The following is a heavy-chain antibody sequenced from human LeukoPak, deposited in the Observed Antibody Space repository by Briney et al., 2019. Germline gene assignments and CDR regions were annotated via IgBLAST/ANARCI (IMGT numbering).Heavy chain of an antibody. CDR3: ATGLLWFGELLSNY. Sequence: SVKVSCKASGGTFSSYAISWVRQAPGQGLEWMGRIIPILGIANYAQKFQGRVTITADKSTSTAYMELSSLRSEDTAVYYCATGLLWFGELLSNYWGQGTLVTVSS. V-gene: IGHV1-69*04. J-gene: IGHJ4*02. CDR1: GGTFSSYA. D-gene: IGHD3-10*01. CDR2: IIPILGIA.